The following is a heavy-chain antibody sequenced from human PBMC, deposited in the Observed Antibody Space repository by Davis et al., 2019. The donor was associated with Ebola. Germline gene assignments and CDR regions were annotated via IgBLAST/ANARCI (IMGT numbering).Heavy chain of an antibody. V-gene: IGHV1-2*06. CDR1: GYTFTGYY. CDR2: INPNSGGT. Sequence: AASVKVSCKASGYTFTGYYMHWVRQAPGQGLEWMGRINPNSGGTNYAKKSQGRVTMTRDTSISTAYMELSRLSSDDTAVYYCARGVGVLVLMVYAIDYWGQGTLVTGSS. CDR3: ARGVGVLVLMVYAIDY. D-gene: IGHD2-8*01. J-gene: IGHJ4*02.